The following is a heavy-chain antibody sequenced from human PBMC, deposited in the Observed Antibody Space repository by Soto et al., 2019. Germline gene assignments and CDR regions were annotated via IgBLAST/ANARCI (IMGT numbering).Heavy chain of an antibody. CDR3: ATRGPFGEGNAFDI. CDR2: IYYSGST. V-gene: IGHV4-31*03. J-gene: IGHJ3*02. D-gene: IGHD3-10*01. CDR1: GGSISSGGYY. Sequence: PSETLSLTCTVSGGSISSGGYYWSWIRQHPGKGLEWIGYIYYSGSTYYNPSLKSRVTISVDTSKNQFSLKLSSVTAADTAVYYCATRGPFGEGNAFDIWGQGTMVTVS.